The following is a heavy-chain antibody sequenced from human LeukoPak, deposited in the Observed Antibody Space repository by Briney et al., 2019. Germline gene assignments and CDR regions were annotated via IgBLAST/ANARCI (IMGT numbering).Heavy chain of an antibody. J-gene: IGHJ5*02. Sequence: ASVKVSCKASGGTFSSYAISWVRQAPGQGLEWMGGIIPIFGTANYAQKFQGRVTITADESTSTAYMELSSLRSEDTAVYYCARDGGLDYDYVWGSYRPNGWFDPWGQGTLVTVSS. D-gene: IGHD3-16*02. V-gene: IGHV1-69*13. CDR3: ARDGGLDYDYVWGSYRPNGWFDP. CDR2: IIPIFGTA. CDR1: GGTFSSYA.